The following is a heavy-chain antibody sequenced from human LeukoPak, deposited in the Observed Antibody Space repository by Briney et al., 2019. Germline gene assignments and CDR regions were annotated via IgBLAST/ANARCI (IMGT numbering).Heavy chain of an antibody. CDR2: INHSGST. Sequence: KTSETLSLTCAVYGGSFSGYYWSWIRQPPGKGLEWIEEINHSGSTNYNPPLKSRVTISVDTSKNQFSLKLSSVTAADTAVYYCARGLPYYYDSSGYYPDWGQGTLVTVSS. J-gene: IGHJ4*02. CDR3: ARGLPYYYDSSGYYPD. CDR1: GGSFSGYY. D-gene: IGHD3-22*01. V-gene: IGHV4-34*01.